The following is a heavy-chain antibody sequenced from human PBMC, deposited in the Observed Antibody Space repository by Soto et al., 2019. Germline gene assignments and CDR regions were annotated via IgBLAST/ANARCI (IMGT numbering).Heavy chain of an antibody. CDR2: IYPGDSDT. D-gene: IGHD3-16*01. J-gene: IGHJ5*02. Sequence: XESLKISCKASGYSFTNYWIGWVRQMPGKGLEWMGVIYPGDSDTKYSPSFQGQVTISADKSISTAYLQWSSLKASDTAMYYCARLDDYLWGSQHWFDTWGQGTLVTV. V-gene: IGHV5-51*01. CDR3: ARLDDYLWGSQHWFDT. CDR1: GYSFTNYW.